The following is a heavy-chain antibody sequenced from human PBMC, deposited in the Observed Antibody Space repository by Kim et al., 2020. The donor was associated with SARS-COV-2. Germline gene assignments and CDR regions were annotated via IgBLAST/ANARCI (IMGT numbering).Heavy chain of an antibody. V-gene: IGHV3-7*01. Sequence: GGSLRLSCAASGFTFNGYWMNWVRQAPGKGLEWAAIIKEDVTEEYYLDSVKGRFTISRDNAQNSLYLQMNSLRAEDTAVYFCARGAGFLIDYWGQGTLVTVSS. J-gene: IGHJ4*02. CDR3: ARGAGFLIDY. CDR1: GFTFNGYW. CDR2: IKEDVTEE.